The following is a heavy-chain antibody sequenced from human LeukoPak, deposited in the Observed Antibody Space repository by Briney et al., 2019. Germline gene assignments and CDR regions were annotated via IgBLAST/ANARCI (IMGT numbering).Heavy chain of an antibody. Sequence: SQTLSLTCAISGDSVSSNSAAWNWIRQSPSRGLEWLGRTYYRSKWYSDYAVSVKRRITIDPDTSKNQFSLQLNSVTPEDTAVYYCAMGDDSLDYWGQGTLVTVSS. CDR3: AMGDDSLDY. D-gene: IGHD3-22*01. CDR2: TYYRSKWYS. V-gene: IGHV6-1*01. CDR1: GDSVSSNSAA. J-gene: IGHJ4*02.